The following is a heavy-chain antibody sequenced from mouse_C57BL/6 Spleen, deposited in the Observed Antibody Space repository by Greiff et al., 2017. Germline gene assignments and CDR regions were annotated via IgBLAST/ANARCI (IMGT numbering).Heavy chain of an antibody. CDR1: GYAFSSSW. J-gene: IGHJ3*01. V-gene: IGHV1-82*01. Sequence: QVQLQQSGPELVKPGASVKISCKASGYAFSSSWMNWVKQRPGQGLEWIGRIYPGDGDTNYNGKFKGKATLTADKSSSTAYMPLSSLTSEDSAVYFCARGGFYDDYDVTFAYWGQGTLVTVAA. D-gene: IGHD2-4*01. CDR2: IYPGDGDT. CDR3: ARGGFYDDYDVTFAY.